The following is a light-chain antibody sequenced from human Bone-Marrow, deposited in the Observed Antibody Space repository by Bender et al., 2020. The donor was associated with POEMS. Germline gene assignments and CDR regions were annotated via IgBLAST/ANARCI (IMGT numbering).Light chain of an antibody. CDR2: SDN. Sequence: QSVLTQPPSASGTPGQRVTISCSGSNSNIGTNAVNWYQQFPGTAPKLLICSDNQRPSGVPDRFYAFKSGTSASLAIGGRQSEDEADYYCAAWDAGRSGGVFGGGTNLTGL. CDR3: AAWDAGRSGGV. V-gene: IGLV1-44*01. CDR1: NSNIGTNA. J-gene: IGLJ3*02.